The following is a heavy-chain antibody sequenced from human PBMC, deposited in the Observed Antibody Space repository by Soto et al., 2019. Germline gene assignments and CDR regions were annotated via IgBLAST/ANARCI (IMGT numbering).Heavy chain of an antibody. CDR2: ISGSGGST. CDR1: GFTFSAFA. Sequence: PGGSLRLSCAASGFTFSAFAMSWVRQAPGKGLEWVSTISGSGGSTYNADSVKGRFTISRDNSKNTLYLQMDSLRAEDTAVYYCAKGPYYYASGTYYNALPYWGQGALVTVSS. J-gene: IGHJ4*02. CDR3: AKGPYYYASGTYYNALPY. D-gene: IGHD3-10*01. V-gene: IGHV3-23*01.